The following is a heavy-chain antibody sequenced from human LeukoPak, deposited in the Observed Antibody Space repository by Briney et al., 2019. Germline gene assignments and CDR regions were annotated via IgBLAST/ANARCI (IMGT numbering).Heavy chain of an antibody. V-gene: IGHV1-69*05. D-gene: IGHD3-22*01. Sequence: SVKVSCKASGGTFSSYAISWVRQAPGQGLEWMGGIIPIFGTANYAQKFQGRVTITTDETTSTAYMELSSLRSEDTAVYYCARETGGYYSNWFDPWGQGTLVTVSS. CDR2: IIPIFGTA. J-gene: IGHJ5*02. CDR3: ARETGGYYSNWFDP. CDR1: GGTFSSYA.